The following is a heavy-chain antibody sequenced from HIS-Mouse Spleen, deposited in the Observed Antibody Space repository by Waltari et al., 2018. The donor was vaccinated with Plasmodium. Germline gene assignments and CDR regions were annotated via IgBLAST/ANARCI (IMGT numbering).Heavy chain of an antibody. CDR2: ISSSSSTI. V-gene: IGHV3-48*01. J-gene: IGHJ5*02. D-gene: IGHD1-26*01. CDR3: ARVNSGSYYWFDP. CDR1: GFTFSSYS. Sequence: EVQLVESGGGLVQPGGSLRLSCAASGFTFSSYSMNWVRQAPGKGLEWVSYISSSSSTIYDADSVKGRFTISRDNAKNSLYLQMNSLRAEDTAVYYCARVNSGSYYWFDPWGQGTLVTVSS.